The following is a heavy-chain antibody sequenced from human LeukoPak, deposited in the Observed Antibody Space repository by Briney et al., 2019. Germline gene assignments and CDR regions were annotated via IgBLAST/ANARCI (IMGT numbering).Heavy chain of an antibody. CDR3: ARGSTSSNLYYYYYYGMDV. CDR2: INPNSGGT. V-gene: IGHV1-2*02. CDR1: GYTFTGYY. J-gene: IGHJ6*02. D-gene: IGHD6-13*01. Sequence: ASVKVSCKASGYTFTGYYMHWVRQAPGQGLGWMGWINPNSGGTNYAQKFQGRVTMTRDTSISTAYMELSRLRSDDTAVYYCARGSTSSNLYYYYYYGMDVWGQGTTVTVSS.